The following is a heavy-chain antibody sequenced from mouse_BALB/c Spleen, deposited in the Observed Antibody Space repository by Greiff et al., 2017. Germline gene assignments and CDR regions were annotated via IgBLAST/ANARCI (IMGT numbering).Heavy chain of an antibody. J-gene: IGHJ1*01. CDR3: ARHGGNSYWYFEV. Sequence: EVQRVESGGGLVKPGGSLKLSCAASGFAFSSYDMSWVRQTPEKRLEWVAYISSGGGSTYYPDTVKGRFTISRDNAKNTLYLQMSSLKSEDTAMYYCARHGGNSYWYFEVWGAGTTVPVSS. V-gene: IGHV5-12-1*01. D-gene: IGHD1-1*02. CDR1: GFAFSSYD. CDR2: ISSGGGST.